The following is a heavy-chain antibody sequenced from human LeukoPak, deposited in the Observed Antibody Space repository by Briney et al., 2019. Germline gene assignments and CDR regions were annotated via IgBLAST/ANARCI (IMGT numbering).Heavy chain of an antibody. CDR3: WALHPHCSSTSCPFDY. V-gene: IGHV1-69*13. CDR2: IIPIFGTA. Sequence: ASVKVSCKASGYTFTSYAISWVRQAPGQGLEWMGGIIPIFGTANYAQKFQGRVTITADESTSTAYMELSSLRSEDTAVYYCWALHPHCSSTSCPFDYWGQGTLVTASS. D-gene: IGHD2-2*01. CDR1: GYTFTSYA. J-gene: IGHJ4*02.